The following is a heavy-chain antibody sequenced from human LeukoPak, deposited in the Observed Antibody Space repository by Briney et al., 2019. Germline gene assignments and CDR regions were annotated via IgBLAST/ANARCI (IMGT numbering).Heavy chain of an antibody. J-gene: IGHJ4*02. CDR1: SGSITSYY. CDR3: AGAPNRHYFDY. Sequence: SETLSLTCTASSGSITSYYWSWIRQPPGKGLEYIGHIYYTGTTDYNPSLKSRVTMSVDTSKNQFSLRLTSVTASDTAVYFCAGAPNRHYFDYWGQGTLVAVSS. V-gene: IGHV4-59*01. CDR2: IYYTGTT.